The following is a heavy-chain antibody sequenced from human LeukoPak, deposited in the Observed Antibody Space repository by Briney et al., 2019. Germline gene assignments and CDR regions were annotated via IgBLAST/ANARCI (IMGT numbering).Heavy chain of an antibody. CDR1: GYTFTGYY. Sequence: ASVKVSCKASGYTFTGYYMHWVRQAPGQGLEWMGWVNPNSGGTNYAQKFQGRVTMTRDTSISTAYMELSRLRSDDTAVYYCARDPARQLAGYYMDVWGKGTTVTVSS. D-gene: IGHD6-6*01. J-gene: IGHJ6*03. CDR2: VNPNSGGT. V-gene: IGHV1-2*02. CDR3: ARDPARQLAGYYMDV.